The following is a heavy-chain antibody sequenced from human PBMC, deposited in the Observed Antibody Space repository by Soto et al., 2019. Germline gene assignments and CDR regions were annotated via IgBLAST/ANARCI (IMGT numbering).Heavy chain of an antibody. J-gene: IGHJ6*02. CDR2: IFYSGTT. D-gene: IGHD1-1*01. V-gene: IGHV4-30-4*01. Sequence: SETLSLTCTVSGDSISSADYYWSWIRQTPGKVLDWIGHIFYSGTTYYNPSLKSRLTISVDTSKNHFSLRLTSVTAADTAVYYCARDLWVEPELYYYGMDVWGQGTTVTVSS. CDR1: GDSISSADYY. CDR3: ARDLWVEPELYYYGMDV.